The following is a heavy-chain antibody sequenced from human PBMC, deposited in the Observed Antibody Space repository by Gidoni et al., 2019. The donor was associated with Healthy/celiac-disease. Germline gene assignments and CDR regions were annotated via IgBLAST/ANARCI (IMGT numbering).Heavy chain of an antibody. CDR3: ARGVLDIVVVPAGCWFDP. CDR2: INHSGST. Sequence: QVQLQQWGAGLLKPSETLSLTCAVYGGSFSGYYWSWIRQPPGKGLEWIGEINHSGSTNYNPSLKSRVTISVDTSKNQFSLKLSSVTAADTAVYYCARGVLDIVVVPAGCWFDPWGQGTLVTVSS. CDR1: GGSFSGYY. J-gene: IGHJ5*02. D-gene: IGHD2-2*03. V-gene: IGHV4-34*01.